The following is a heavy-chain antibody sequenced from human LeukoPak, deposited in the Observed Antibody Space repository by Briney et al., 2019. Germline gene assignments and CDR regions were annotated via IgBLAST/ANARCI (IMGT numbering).Heavy chain of an antibody. CDR1: GFTFSNYW. CDR2: IKGDGGSP. V-gene: IGHV3-74*01. J-gene: IGHJ4*02. Sequence: GGSLRLSCAASGFTFSNYWMHWVREVPGKGRVWVSRIKGDGGSPTYADSVKGRFTISRDNAKHTLYLQMNSLRAEDTAVYYCARKPDYYGADYWGQGTLVTVSS. D-gene: IGHD3-10*01. CDR3: ARKPDYYGADY.